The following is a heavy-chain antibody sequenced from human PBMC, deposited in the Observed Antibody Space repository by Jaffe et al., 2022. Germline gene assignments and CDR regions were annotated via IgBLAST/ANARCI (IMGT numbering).Heavy chain of an antibody. J-gene: IGHJ6*03. CDR1: GFTFSSYG. CDR2: IRYDGSNK. D-gene: IGHD4-17*01. Sequence: QVQLVESGGGVVQPGGSLRLSCAASGFTFSSYGMHWVRQAPGKGLEWVAFIRYDGSNKYYADSVKGRFTISRDNSKNTLYLQMNSLRAEDTAVYYCAKVNPPYGDDLWLNIVGYYYYYYYMDVWGKGTTVTVSS. CDR3: AKVNPPYGDDLWLNIVGYYYYYYYMDV. V-gene: IGHV3-30*02.